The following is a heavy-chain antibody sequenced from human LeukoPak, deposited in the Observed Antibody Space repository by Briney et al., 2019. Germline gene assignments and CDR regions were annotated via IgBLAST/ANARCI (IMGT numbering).Heavy chain of an antibody. Sequence: GSLRLSCAASGFTFSGSAMHWVGQASGKGLEWVGRIRCKANSYATAYAASVKGRFTISRDDSKNTAYLQMNSLKTEDTAVYYCARDLPIPDCWGHGILVSVSS. CDR2: IRCKANSYAT. J-gene: IGHJ5*01. V-gene: IGHV3-73*01. CDR3: ARDLPIPDC. D-gene: IGHD3-3*01. CDR1: GFTFSGSA.